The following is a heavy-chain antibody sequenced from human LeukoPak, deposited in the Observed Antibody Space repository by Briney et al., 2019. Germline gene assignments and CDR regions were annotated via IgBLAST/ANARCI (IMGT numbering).Heavy chain of an antibody. J-gene: IGHJ4*02. CDR2: ISPSSSFA. D-gene: IGHD3-22*01. Sequence: PGGSLRLSCVTSGFMFNDYYMSWIRQAPGKGLEWISYISPSSSFANYAESIKGRFTTSRDNAKNSLFLYMNSLGAEDTAMYYCARDDSCGSHFDSWGQGTLVTVSS. CDR1: GFMFNDYY. CDR3: ARDDSCGSHFDS. V-gene: IGHV3-11*05.